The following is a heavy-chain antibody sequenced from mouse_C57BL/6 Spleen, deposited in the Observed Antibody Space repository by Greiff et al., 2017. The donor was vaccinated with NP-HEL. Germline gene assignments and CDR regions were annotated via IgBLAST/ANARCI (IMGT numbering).Heavy chain of an antibody. Sequence: EVQLQQSGPVLVKPGASVKMSCKASGYTFTDYYMNWVKQSHGKSLEWIGVINPYNGGTSYNQKFKGKATLTVDKSSSTAYMELNSLTSEDSAVYYCARQATTVVGDYAMDYWGQGTSVTVSS. D-gene: IGHD1-1*01. CDR3: ARQATTVVGDYAMDY. V-gene: IGHV1-19*01. J-gene: IGHJ4*01. CDR1: GYTFTDYY. CDR2: INPYNGGT.